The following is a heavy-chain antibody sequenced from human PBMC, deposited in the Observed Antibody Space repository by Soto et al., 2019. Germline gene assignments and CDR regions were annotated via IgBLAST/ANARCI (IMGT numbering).Heavy chain of an antibody. CDR3: AKDQSTVTPYGMDV. V-gene: IGHV3-30*18. Sequence: QVQLVESGGGVVQPGRSLRLSCAASGFSFSSYGMHWVRQAPGKGLEWVAVISYDGSNKNNADSVKGRFTISRDNSKKTLYLQMNSLRAEDTAVYYCAKDQSTVTPYGMDVWGQGTTVTVSS. CDR2: ISYDGSNK. CDR1: GFSFSSYG. J-gene: IGHJ6*02. D-gene: IGHD4-17*01.